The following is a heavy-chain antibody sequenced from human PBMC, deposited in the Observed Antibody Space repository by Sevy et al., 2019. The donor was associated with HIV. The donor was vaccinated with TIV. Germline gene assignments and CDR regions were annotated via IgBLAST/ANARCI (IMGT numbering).Heavy chain of an antibody. CDR1: GGSISSYY. J-gene: IGHJ3*02. Sequence: SETLSLTCTVSGGSISSYYWSWIRRPPGKGLEWIGYIYYSGSTNYNPSLKSRVTISVDTSKNQSSLKLSSVTAADTAVYYCARLSGNYDFWSGYADAFDIWGQGTMVTVSS. CDR3: ARLSGNYDFWSGYADAFDI. V-gene: IGHV4-59*01. CDR2: IYYSGST. D-gene: IGHD3-3*01.